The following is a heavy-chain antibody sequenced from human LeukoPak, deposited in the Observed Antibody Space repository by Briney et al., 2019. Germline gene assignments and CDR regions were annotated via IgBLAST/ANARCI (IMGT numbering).Heavy chain of an antibody. Sequence: GGSLRLSCTASGFTFGDYAMSWFRQAPGKGLEWVGFIRSKAYGGTAEYAASVKGRFTISRDNSRNTLHLQMNSLRAEDTAVYYCGRDDSTWYYFDYWGQGTLVTVSS. V-gene: IGHV3-49*03. D-gene: IGHD6-13*01. J-gene: IGHJ4*02. CDR3: GRDDSTWYYFDY. CDR2: IRSKAYGGTA. CDR1: GFTFGDYA.